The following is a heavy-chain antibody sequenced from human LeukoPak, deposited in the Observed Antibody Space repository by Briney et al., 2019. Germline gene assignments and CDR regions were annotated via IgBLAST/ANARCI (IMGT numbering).Heavy chain of an antibody. D-gene: IGHD1-26*01. V-gene: IGHV3-23*01. J-gene: IGHJ4*02. Sequence: GGTLRLSCGASGVIYRDFGMSWVRHSPGKGLEWVSTISGSSSSTYYADSVKGRFVISRDNSKNTLYLQMNSLRAEDTAVYYCAKPMGAIDHDYWGQGTLVIVSS. CDR2: ISGSSSST. CDR1: GVIYRDFG. CDR3: AKPMGAIDHDY.